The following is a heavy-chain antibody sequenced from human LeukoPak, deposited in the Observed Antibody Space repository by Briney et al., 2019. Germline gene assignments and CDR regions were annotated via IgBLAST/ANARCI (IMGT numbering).Heavy chain of an antibody. CDR3: ARYDYGDYLFDY. CDR1: SGSISTSNYY. CDR2: IFYSGST. D-gene: IGHD4-17*01. V-gene: IGHV4-39*07. Sequence: SETLSLTCTVSSGSISTSNYYWGWVRQPPGKALEWIGNIFYSGSTYYSPSLKSRVTISLDTSRNQFSLRLNSVTAADTAVYYCARYDYGDYLFDYWGQGTLVTVSS. J-gene: IGHJ4*02.